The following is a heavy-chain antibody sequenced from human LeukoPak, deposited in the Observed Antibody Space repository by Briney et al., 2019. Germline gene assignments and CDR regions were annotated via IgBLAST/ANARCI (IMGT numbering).Heavy chain of an antibody. CDR1: GFTLSDYA. Sequence: PGGSLRLSCEASGFTLSDYAMHWVRQAPGKGLEWVSIISRDGSDENYADSVRGRFTISRDNSKNTLYPQLNSLRAEDTAVYYCAKGYHIYSYVVSFGHYWGQGTLVTVSS. CDR3: AKGYHIYSYVVSFGHY. CDR2: ISRDGSDE. V-gene: IGHV3-30*18. D-gene: IGHD5-18*01. J-gene: IGHJ4*02.